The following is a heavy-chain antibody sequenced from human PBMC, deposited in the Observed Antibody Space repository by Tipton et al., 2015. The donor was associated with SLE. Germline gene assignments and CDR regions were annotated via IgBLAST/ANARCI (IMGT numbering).Heavy chain of an antibody. CDR2: ISSSSSYI. Sequence: SLRLSCAASGFTFSSYNMNWVRQAPGKGLEWVSSISSSSSYIYYADSVKGRFTISRDNAKNSLYLQMNSLRAEDTAVYYCARVGDGHAPDYWGQGTLVTVSS. D-gene: IGHD5-24*01. CDR3: ARVGDGHAPDY. V-gene: IGHV3-21*03. J-gene: IGHJ4*02. CDR1: GFTFSSYN.